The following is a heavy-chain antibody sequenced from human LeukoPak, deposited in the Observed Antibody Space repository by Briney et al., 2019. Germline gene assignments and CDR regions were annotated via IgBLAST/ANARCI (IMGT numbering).Heavy chain of an antibody. D-gene: IGHD3-22*01. Sequence: SETLSLTCTVSGGSISSSSYYWGWIRQPPGKGLEWIGSIYYSGSTYYNPSLNSRLTISVDTSKNQFSLKLRSVTAADTAVYYCARGYYDSSAYYSADYWGQGTLVTVSS. CDR2: IYYSGST. CDR3: ARGYYDSSAYYSADY. CDR1: GGSISSSSYY. V-gene: IGHV4-39*07. J-gene: IGHJ4*02.